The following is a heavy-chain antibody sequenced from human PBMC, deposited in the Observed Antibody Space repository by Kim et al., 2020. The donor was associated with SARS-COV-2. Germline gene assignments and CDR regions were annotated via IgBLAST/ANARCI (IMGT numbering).Heavy chain of an antibody. V-gene: IGHV1-3*01. CDR3: ERGFVVVPAAMSY. Sequence: YSQKFQGRETLTRDTPASTAYMELSSLRSEDTAVYYCERGFVVVPAAMSYWGQGTLVTVSS. J-gene: IGHJ4*02. D-gene: IGHD2-2*01.